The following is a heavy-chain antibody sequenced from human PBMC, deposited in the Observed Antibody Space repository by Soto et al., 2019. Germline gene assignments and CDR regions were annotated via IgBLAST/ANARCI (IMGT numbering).Heavy chain of an antibody. CDR2: INIGENNI. D-gene: IGHD3-3*01. Sequence: QVQLVQSGAEVKKPGASVKVSCKASGYTFPSYPIHWVCQAPGQRLAWMAWINIGENNIKYSEDFQGRRTIPGDTSARAAYIELSSLPYDGTAVYDCARDARGITTGSFDYWGQGTLVTVSS. CDR1: GYTFPSYP. CDR3: ARDARGITTGSFDY. V-gene: IGHV1-3*04. J-gene: IGHJ4*02.